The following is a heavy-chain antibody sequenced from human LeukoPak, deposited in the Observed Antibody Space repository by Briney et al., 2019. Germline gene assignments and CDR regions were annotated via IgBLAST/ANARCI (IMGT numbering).Heavy chain of an antibody. CDR1: GFTLSSYA. CDR3: AKEIVFLFGDP. V-gene: IGHV3-23*01. CDR2: IVSDGYKA. Sequence: GGSLRLSCAASGFTLSSYAMSWVRQAPGKGLEWVATIVSDGYKAYYADSVKGRFAISRDNSQNTVHLQMNSPRAEDTATYYCAKEIVFLFGDPWGQGALVTVSS. J-gene: IGHJ5*02. D-gene: IGHD2/OR15-2a*01.